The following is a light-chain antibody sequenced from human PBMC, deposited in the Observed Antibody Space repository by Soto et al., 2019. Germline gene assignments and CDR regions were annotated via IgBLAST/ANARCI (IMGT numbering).Light chain of an antibody. CDR2: DAS. V-gene: IGKV3-11*01. J-gene: IGKJ1*01. CDR1: QSVSSY. CDR3: QQRSNWPEWT. Sequence: EIVLTQSPGTLSLSPGERATLSCRASQSVSSYLAWYQQKPGQAPRLLIYDASNRATGIPARFSGSGSGTDFTLTISSLEPEDFAVYYCQQRSNWPEWTFGQGTKVDI.